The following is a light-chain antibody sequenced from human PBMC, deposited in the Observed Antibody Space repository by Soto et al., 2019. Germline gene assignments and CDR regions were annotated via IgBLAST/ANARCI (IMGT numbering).Light chain of an antibody. Sequence: QPVLTQSPSASASLGASVKLTCTLSSGHSSYAIAWHQQQPEKGPRYLMNLNSDGSHSKGDGIPDRFSGSSSGAERYLTISSLQSEDEADYYCQTWGTGIPVFGGGTQLTVL. CDR2: LNSDGSH. V-gene: IGLV4-69*01. CDR1: SGHSSYA. CDR3: QTWGTGIPV. J-gene: IGLJ7*01.